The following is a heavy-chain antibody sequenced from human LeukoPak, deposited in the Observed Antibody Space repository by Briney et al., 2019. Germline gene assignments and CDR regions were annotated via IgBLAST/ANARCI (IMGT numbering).Heavy chain of an antibody. CDR1: GFTFSPAW. Sequence: PGGSLRLSCAASGFTFSPAWMHSVCEAPGKGLVWVSRISDDGSITTYADSVQGRFTISRDTATSTVFLQMSSLRGEDTAVYCCVRRYYEHNVYVRHFDFGGQGILVTVS. V-gene: IGHV3-74*03. D-gene: IGHD3-22*01. CDR2: ISDDGSIT. CDR3: VRRYYEHNVYVRHFDF. J-gene: IGHJ4*02.